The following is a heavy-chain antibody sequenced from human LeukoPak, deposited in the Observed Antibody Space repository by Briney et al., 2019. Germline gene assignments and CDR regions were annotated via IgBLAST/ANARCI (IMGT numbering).Heavy chain of an antibody. CDR3: VAGATSFDP. J-gene: IGHJ5*02. Sequence: PGGSLRLSCAASGLRFSRFWMSWVRQAPGKGLEWVANIEEDGSEKNYVDSVRGRFTISRDNAKKSLYLQMNSLRDRDTALYYCVAGATSFDPWGQGTLVTVSS. V-gene: IGHV3-7*01. CDR2: IEEDGSEK. CDR1: GLRFSRFW. D-gene: IGHD3-10*01.